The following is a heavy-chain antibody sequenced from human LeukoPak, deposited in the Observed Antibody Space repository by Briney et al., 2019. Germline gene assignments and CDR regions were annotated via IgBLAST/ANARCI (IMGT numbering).Heavy chain of an antibody. CDR3: ARDPEWLLIRMDV. J-gene: IGHJ6*04. CDR1: GFTFSSYS. V-gene: IGHV3-48*01. Sequence: TGGSLRLSCAASGFTFSSYSMNWVRQAPGKGLEWVSYISSSSSTIYYADSVKGRFTISRDNAKNSLYLQMNSLRAEDTAVYYCARDPEWLLIRMDVWGKGTTVTVSS. D-gene: IGHD3-3*01. CDR2: ISSSSSTI.